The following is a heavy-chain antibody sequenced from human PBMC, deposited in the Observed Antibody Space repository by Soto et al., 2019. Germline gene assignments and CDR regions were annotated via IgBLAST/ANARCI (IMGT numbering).Heavy chain of an antibody. D-gene: IGHD3-10*01. CDR2: IYYTGST. CDR3: ARDSGGGIDY. Sequence: SETLSLTCTFSGGSISSYYWTWIRQPPGKTLEWIGYIYYTGSTNFNPSLKSRVTMSVDTSKNHFSLSLTSVTAADTAVYYCARDSGGGIDYWGQGILVTVSS. CDR1: GGSISSYY. J-gene: IGHJ4*02. V-gene: IGHV4-59*01.